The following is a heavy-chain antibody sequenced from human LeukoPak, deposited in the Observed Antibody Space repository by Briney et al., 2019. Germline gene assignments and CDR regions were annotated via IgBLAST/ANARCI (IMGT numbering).Heavy chain of an antibody. CDR3: ARSLDYGDYGDYLV. V-gene: IGHV1-2*06. CDR1: GYTFTGYY. J-gene: IGHJ4*02. Sequence: GASVKVSCKASGYTFTGYYMHWLRQAPGQGLEWMGRINPNSGGTNYAQKFQGGVTMTRDTSISTAYMELSRLRSDDTAVYYCARSLDYGDYGDYLVWGQGTLVTVSS. CDR2: INPNSGGT. D-gene: IGHD4-17*01.